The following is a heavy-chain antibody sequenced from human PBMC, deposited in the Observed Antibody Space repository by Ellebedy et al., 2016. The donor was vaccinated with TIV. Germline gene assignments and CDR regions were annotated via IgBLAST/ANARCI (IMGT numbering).Heavy chain of an antibody. V-gene: IGHV4-59*01. D-gene: IGHD3-10*01. CDR3: ARDTRFGGEDCFDS. Sequence: SETLSLXXTVSGGSIRRDYWSWIRQPPGKGLEWIGYINYSGHTNYNPSLKSRVTISVDTSKNQFSLKLSSVTAADTAVYYCARDTRFGGEDCFDSWGQGTLVTVSS. CDR1: GGSIRRDY. J-gene: IGHJ5*01. CDR2: INYSGHT.